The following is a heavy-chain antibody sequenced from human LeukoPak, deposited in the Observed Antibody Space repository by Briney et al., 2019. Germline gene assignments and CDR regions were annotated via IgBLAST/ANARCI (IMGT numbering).Heavy chain of an antibody. D-gene: IGHD3-22*01. J-gene: IGHJ4*02. CDR2: IYTSGST. V-gene: IGHV4-4*07. Sequence: SETLSLTCTVSGGSISSYYWSWIRQTAGKGLEWIGRIYTSGSTNYNPSLKSRVTMSVDTSKNQFSLKLSSVTAADTAVYYCARGDLRSSGYYRHYYFDYWGQGTLVTVSS. CDR1: GGSISSYY. CDR3: ARGDLRSSGYYRHYYFDY.